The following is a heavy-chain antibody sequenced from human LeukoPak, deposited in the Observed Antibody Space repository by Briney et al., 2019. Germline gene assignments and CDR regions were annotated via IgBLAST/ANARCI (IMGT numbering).Heavy chain of an antibody. CDR2: INHSGST. Sequence: SETLSLTCAVYGGSFSGYYWSWIRQPPGKGLEWIGEINHSGSTNSNPSLKSRVTISVDTSKNQFHLTLSSVNAADTAMYYCARRLLGYCSGGSCYSGYFQHWGQGTLVTVSS. CDR1: GGSFSGYY. V-gene: IGHV4-34*01. CDR3: ARRLLGYCSGGSCYSGYFQH. J-gene: IGHJ1*01. D-gene: IGHD2-15*01.